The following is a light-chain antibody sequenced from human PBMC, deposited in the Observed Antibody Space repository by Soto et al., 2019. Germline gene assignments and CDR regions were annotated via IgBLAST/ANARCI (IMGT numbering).Light chain of an antibody. Sequence: QSVLTQPASVSGSPGQSITISCTGTSSDVGLYNVISWYQQHPGKAPKLMLYEVNNRPSGVSNRFSGSKSGTTASLTISGLQPEDEADYYCSAYSDIDTKVFGTGTKVTVL. J-gene: IGLJ1*01. CDR1: SSDVGLYNV. CDR2: EVN. CDR3: SAYSDIDTKV. V-gene: IGLV2-14*03.